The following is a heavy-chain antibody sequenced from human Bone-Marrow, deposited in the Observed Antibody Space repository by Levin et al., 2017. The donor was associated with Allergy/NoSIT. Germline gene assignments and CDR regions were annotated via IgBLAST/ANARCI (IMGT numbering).Heavy chain of an antibody. CDR3: TRDGVHGGLRRVDYYYSGMDD. D-gene: IGHD4-23*01. V-gene: IGHV3-49*03. CDR1: GFTFGDYA. Sequence: GGSLRLSCTASGFTFGDYAMSWFRQAPGKGLEWVGFIRSKAYGGTTEYAASVKGRFTISRDDSKSIAYLQMNSVKTEDTAVYYCTRDGVHGGLRRVDYYYSGMDDWGQGTTVTVSS. CDR2: IRSKAYGGTT. J-gene: IGHJ6*02.